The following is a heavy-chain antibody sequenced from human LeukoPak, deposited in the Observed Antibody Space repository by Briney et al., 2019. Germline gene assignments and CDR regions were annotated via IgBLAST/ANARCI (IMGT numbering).Heavy chain of an antibody. J-gene: IGHJ4*02. CDR3: ARGARVGYSSGWSIDY. CDR2: IHHSGNT. CDR1: GGSFCDYY. Sequence: SETLSLTCAVYGGSFCDYYWSWIRQPPGKGLEWIGEIHHSGNTNYNPSLKGRVTISVDTSKNEFSLKLNSVTAADTAVYYCARGARVGYSSGWSIDYWGQGTLVTVSS. V-gene: IGHV4-34*01. D-gene: IGHD6-19*01.